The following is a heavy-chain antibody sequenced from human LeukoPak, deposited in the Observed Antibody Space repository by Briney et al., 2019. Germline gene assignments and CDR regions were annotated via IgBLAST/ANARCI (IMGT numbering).Heavy chain of an antibody. CDR2: INHSGST. D-gene: IGHD6-19*01. J-gene: IGHJ3*02. CDR1: GGSFSGYY. CDR3: ARGWKAVAGTISAFDI. Sequence: SETLSLTCAVYGGSFSGYYWSWIRQPPGKGLEWIGEINHSGSTNYNPSLKSRVTISVDKSKNQFSLKLSSVTAADTAVYYCARGWKAVAGTISAFDIWGQGTMVTVSS. V-gene: IGHV4-34*01.